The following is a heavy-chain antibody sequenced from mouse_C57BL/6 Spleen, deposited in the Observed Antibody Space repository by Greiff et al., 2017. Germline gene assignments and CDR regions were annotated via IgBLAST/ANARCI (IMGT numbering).Heavy chain of an antibody. CDR3: VRDQYYGTIGYAMDY. CDR1: GFTFNTYA. J-gene: IGHJ4*01. CDR2: IRSKSSNSAT. Sequence: EVKLMESGGGLVQPKGSLKLSCAASGFTFNTYAMHWVRQAPGKGLEWVARIRSKSSNSATYYADSVKDRFTISRDDSQSMLYLQMNNLKTEDTAMYFWVRDQYYGTIGYAMDYWGQGTSVAVSS. D-gene: IGHD1-1*01. V-gene: IGHV10-3*01.